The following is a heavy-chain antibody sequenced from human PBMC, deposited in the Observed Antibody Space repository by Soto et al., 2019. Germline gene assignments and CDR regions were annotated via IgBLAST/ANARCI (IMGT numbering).Heavy chain of an antibody. CDR2: IYYSGST. CDR3: ARGVQH. CDR1: GGSISSGGYH. Sequence: QVQLQESGPGLVKPSQTLSLTCTVSGGSISSGGYHWSWIRQHPGKGLEWIGYIYYSGSTYYNPSLXSRXTISVDTSKNQLSLKLSSVTAADTAVYYCARGVQHWGQGTLVTVSS. V-gene: IGHV4-31*03. J-gene: IGHJ1*01.